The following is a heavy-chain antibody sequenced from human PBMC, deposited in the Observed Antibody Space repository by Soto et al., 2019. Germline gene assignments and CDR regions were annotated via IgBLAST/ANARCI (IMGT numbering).Heavy chain of an antibody. Sequence: ASVKVSCKASGYTFTSYAMHWVRQAPGQRLEWMGWINAGNGNTKYSQKFQGRVTITRDTSASTAYMELSSLRSEDTAVYYCARDSSSWYGFDAFDIWGQGXMVTV. J-gene: IGHJ3*02. CDR2: INAGNGNT. D-gene: IGHD6-13*01. CDR1: GYTFTSYA. CDR3: ARDSSSWYGFDAFDI. V-gene: IGHV1-3*01.